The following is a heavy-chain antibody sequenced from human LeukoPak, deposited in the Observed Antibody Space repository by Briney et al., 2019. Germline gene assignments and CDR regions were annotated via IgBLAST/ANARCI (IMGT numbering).Heavy chain of an antibody. CDR1: GIAFSGYS. V-gene: IGHV3-21*01. D-gene: IGHD1-26*01. CDR2: ISSSRTYI. CDR3: ARDASLGSVGRWFDP. J-gene: IGHJ5*02. Sequence: GGSLRLSCEASGIAFSGYSMNWVRQAPGGSLEWVSSISSSRTYIYYADSVKGRFTVSRDNAKNSLYLQMNGLRAEDTAVYYCARDASLGSVGRWFDPWGQGTRVTVSS.